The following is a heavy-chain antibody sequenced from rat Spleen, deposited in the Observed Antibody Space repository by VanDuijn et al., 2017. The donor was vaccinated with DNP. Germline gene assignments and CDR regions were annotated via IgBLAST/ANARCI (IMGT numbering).Heavy chain of an antibody. V-gene: IGHV5-31*01. J-gene: IGHJ2*01. CDR1: GFIFSNYW. CDR2: ISNTGDNT. CDR3: ARVLFDY. Sequence: EVQLVESGGGLVQPGRSLKLSCVASGFIFSNYWMTWIRQAPGKGLEWVASISNTGDNTYYSDSMKGRFTISRDNAKNTQYLQMDSLRSEDTATYYCARVLFDYWGQGVMVTVSS.